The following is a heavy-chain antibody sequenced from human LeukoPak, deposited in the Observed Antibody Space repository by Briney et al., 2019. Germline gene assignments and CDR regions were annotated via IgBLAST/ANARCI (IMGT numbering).Heavy chain of an antibody. J-gene: IGHJ4*02. CDR2: IYHSGST. Sequence: SETLSLTCAVSGGSISSSSWWSWVRQPPGKGLEWIGEIYHSGSTIYNPSLKSRVTISVDKSKNQFSLKLSSVTAADTAVYYCARGPYGDYVSPLDYWGQGTLVTVSS. V-gene: IGHV4-4*02. CDR3: ARGPYGDYVSPLDY. D-gene: IGHD4-17*01. CDR1: GGSISSSSW.